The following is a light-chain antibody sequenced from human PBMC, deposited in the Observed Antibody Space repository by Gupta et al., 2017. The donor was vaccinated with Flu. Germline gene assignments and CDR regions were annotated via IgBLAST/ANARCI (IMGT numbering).Light chain of an antibody. CDR3: QAWDSSTYV. CDR2: QDT. J-gene: IGLJ1*01. Sequence: CSGDKLEDKYVFCYQQKSGQSPLLIIYQDTKRPSGIPERFSGSNSGNTATLTISGTQAMDEADYYCQAWDSSTYVFGTGTRVTVL. CDR1: KLEDKY. V-gene: IGLV3-1*01.